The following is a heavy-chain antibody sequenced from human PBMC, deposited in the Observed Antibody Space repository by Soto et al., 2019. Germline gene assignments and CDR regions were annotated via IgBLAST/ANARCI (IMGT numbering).Heavy chain of an antibody. J-gene: IGHJ4*02. D-gene: IGHD1-26*01. V-gene: IGHV6-1*01. CDR1: GNSASTNTAA. Sequence: SQTISLTCAMSGNSASTNTAARNWIRSSPSRGLECLGRTYYRSNWRHDYAVSVKSRITVNPDASNNLYLLQLNSMTPDDTVVYYFARGGAPRCTDFWGQGTLVTVSS. CDR2: TYYRSNWRH. CDR3: ARGGAPRCTDF.